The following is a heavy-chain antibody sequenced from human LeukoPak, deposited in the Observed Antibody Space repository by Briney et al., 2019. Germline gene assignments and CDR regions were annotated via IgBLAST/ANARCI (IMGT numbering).Heavy chain of an antibody. CDR2: IYSGGST. V-gene: IGHV3-66*01. D-gene: IGHD3-22*01. CDR1: GFTVSSNY. CDR3: ARGHYYDSSGSDY. J-gene: IGHJ4*02. Sequence: GGSLRLSCAASGFTVSSNYMSWVRQALGKGLEWVSVIYSGGSTYYADSVKGRFTISRDNSKNTLYLQMNSLRAEDTAVYYCARGHYYDSSGSDYWGQGTLVTVSS.